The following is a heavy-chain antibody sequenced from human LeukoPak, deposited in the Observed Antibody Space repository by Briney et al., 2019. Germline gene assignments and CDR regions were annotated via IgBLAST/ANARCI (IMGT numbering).Heavy chain of an antibody. CDR3: ARGPRWLPVDY. CDR1: GFTFSSYW. V-gene: IGHV3-74*01. CDR2: INSDGSST. J-gene: IGHJ4*02. Sequence: GGFLSLSCAASGFTFSSYWMHWVRQAPGKGLVWVSRINSDGSSTSYADSVRRRFTISRDNAKNTLYLQMNSLRAEDTAVYYCARGPRWLPVDYWGQGTLVTVSS. D-gene: IGHD5-24*01.